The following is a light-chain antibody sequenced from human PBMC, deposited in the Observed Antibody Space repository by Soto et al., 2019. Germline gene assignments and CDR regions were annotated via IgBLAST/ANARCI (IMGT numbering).Light chain of an antibody. V-gene: IGLV2-8*01. J-gene: IGLJ1*01. CDR3: TSYAGTYSFFYV. CDR1: SSDVGAYNY. CDR2: EVS. Sequence: QSVLTQAPSASGSRGQSVTISCTGTSSDVGAYNYVSWYQQLPGKAPKLIIYEVSTRPSGVPDRFSGSKSGNTASLTVSGLQAEDEADYYCTSYAGTYSFFYVFGTGTKVTVL.